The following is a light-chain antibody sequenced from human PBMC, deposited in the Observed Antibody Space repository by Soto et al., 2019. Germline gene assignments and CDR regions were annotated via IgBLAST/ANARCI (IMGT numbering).Light chain of an antibody. CDR3: QQYNSYPYT. Sequence: DIQMTQSPSILSASVGDVVTIAYRASQSVTLWLTWYQQKPGKAPKLLLYKASTLESGVQSRFSGNGSETDFTLTISSLQPDDIGTYDCQQYNSYPYTFGQGTKLEIK. CDR1: QSVTLW. J-gene: IGKJ2*01. CDR2: KAS. V-gene: IGKV1-5*03.